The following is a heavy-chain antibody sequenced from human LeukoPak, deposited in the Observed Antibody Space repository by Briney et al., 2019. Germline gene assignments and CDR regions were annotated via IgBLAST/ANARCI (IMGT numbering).Heavy chain of an antibody. D-gene: IGHD2-15*01. Sequence: GGSLRLSCAASGFTFSSYAMSWVRQAPGKGLEWVSAISGSGGSTYYADSVKGRFTISRDNSRNTLYLQMNSLRAEDTAVYYCAKDLALRDIVVVVAATGSPIDYWGQGTLVTVSS. CDR1: GFTFSSYA. J-gene: IGHJ4*02. V-gene: IGHV3-23*01. CDR3: AKDLALRDIVVVVAATGSPIDY. CDR2: ISGSGGST.